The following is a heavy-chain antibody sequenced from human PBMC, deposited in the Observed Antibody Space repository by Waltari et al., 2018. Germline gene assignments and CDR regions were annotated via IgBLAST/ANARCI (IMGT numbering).Heavy chain of an antibody. Sequence: QVQLQESGPGLVKPSETLSLTCTVSGGSIRSYYWSWIRQPPGKGLEWIGYIYYSGSTNYNPSLKSRVTISVDTSKNQFSLKLSSVTAADTAVYYCARDLWKYGMDVWGQGTTVTVSS. J-gene: IGHJ6*02. CDR2: IYYSGST. V-gene: IGHV4-59*01. CDR3: ARDLWKYGMDV. CDR1: GGSIRSYY. D-gene: IGHD3-10*01.